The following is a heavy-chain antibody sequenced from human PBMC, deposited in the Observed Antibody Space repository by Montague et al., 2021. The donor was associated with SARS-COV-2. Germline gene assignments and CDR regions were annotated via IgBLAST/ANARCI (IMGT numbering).Heavy chain of an antibody. D-gene: IGHD5-12*01. CDR2: INHSGYT. CDR1: GASSSNYY. CDR3: ASAPRYSFGFWAY. Sequence: ETLSLTCAVYGASSSNYYWSWIRQSPGKGLEWVGEINHSGYTDYNPSLESRLTISLDSSKKQFSLKMTSVTAADTAIYYCASAPRYSFGFWAYWGQGTLVSVSS. V-gene: IGHV4-34*01. J-gene: IGHJ4*02.